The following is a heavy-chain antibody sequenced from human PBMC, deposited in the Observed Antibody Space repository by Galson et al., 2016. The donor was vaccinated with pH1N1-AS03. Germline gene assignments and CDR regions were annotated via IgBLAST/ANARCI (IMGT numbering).Heavy chain of an antibody. V-gene: IGHV3-23*01. J-gene: IGHJ4*02. CDR2: ISGSGAGI. Sequence: SLRLSCAASGFGFNIYAMSWVRQAPGKGLQWVSGISGSGAGIYYADSLKGRFSISRDNSRNTLYLQVNDLRAEDTAVYFCAAGILQQLAYYFTYWGQGTLVTVSS. CDR1: GFGFNIYA. D-gene: IGHD6-13*01. CDR3: AAGILQQLAYYFTY.